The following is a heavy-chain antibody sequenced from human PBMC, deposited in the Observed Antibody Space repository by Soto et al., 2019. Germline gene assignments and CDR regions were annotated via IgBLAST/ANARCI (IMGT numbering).Heavy chain of an antibody. Sequence: GGSLRLSCAASGFTFSSYAMSWVRQAPGKGLEWVSAISGRGGSTYYADSVKGRFTISRDNSKNTLYLQMNTLRAEDTAVYYCAKDRTSGWPFFDNWGQGTLVTVSS. V-gene: IGHV3-23*01. CDR3: AKDRTSGWPFFDN. D-gene: IGHD6-19*01. CDR2: ISGRGGST. CDR1: GFTFSSYA. J-gene: IGHJ4*02.